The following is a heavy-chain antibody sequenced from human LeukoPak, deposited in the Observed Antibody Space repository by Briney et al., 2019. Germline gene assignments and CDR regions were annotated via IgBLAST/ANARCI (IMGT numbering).Heavy chain of an antibody. CDR2: IYYSGST. D-gene: IGHD7-27*01. CDR3: ARDLPGDGLCNFDY. V-gene: IGHV4-59*12. J-gene: IGHJ4*02. Sequence: SETLSLTCTVSGGSISSYYWSWIRQPPGKGLEWIGYIYYSGSTNYNPSLKSRVTISVDTSKNQFSLQLNSVTPEDTAVYYCARDLPGDGLCNFDYWGQGTLVTVSS. CDR1: GGSISSYY.